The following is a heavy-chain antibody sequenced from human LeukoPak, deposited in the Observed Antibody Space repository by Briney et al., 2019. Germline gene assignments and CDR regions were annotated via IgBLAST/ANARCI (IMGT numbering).Heavy chain of an antibody. Sequence: SETLSLTCTVSGGSISSHYWSWIRQPPGKGLEWIGYIYYSGSTNYNPSLKSRVTISVDTSKNQFSLKLSSVTAADMAVYYCASGYYGTRTLAFDYWGQGTLVTVSS. CDR2: IYYSGST. D-gene: IGHD4-17*01. V-gene: IGHV4-59*11. CDR1: GGSISSHY. CDR3: ASGYYGTRTLAFDY. J-gene: IGHJ4*02.